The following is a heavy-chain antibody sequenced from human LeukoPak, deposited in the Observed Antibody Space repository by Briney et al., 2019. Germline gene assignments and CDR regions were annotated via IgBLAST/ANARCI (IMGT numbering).Heavy chain of an antibody. D-gene: IGHD2-15*01. CDR2: INPNSGGA. CDR1: GYSFIGYY. Sequence: ASVKVSCKASGYSFIGYYIHWVRQAPGQGLEWMGWINPNSGGANYAQKFQGRVTMTRDTSISTAYMELSKLRSDDTAVYYCARGRCSSGSCYLFDYWGQGTLVTVSS. J-gene: IGHJ4*02. CDR3: ARGRCSSGSCYLFDY. V-gene: IGHV1-2*02.